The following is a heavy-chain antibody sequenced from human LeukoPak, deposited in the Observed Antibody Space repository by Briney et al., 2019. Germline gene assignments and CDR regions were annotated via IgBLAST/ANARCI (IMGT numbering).Heavy chain of an antibody. D-gene: IGHD3-22*01. CDR3: AREPYYYESSGYSPY. J-gene: IGHJ4*02. CDR1: GGSISSGSYY. V-gene: IGHV4-61*02. Sequence: SETLSLTCTVSGGSISSGSYYWSWIRQPAGKGLEWIGRIYTSGSTNYSPSLKSRVIISADTSKNQFSLKLSSVTAADTAVYYCAREPYYYESSGYSPYWGQGTLVTVSS. CDR2: IYTSGST.